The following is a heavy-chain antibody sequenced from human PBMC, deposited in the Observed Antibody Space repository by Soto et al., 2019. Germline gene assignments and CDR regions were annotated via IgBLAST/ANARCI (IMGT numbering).Heavy chain of an antibody. J-gene: IGHJ5*02. V-gene: IGHV1-46*01. Sequence: QVQLVQSGAEVKKPGASVKVSCKASGYTFTSYYMHWVRQAPGQGLEWMGIINPSGGSTSYAQKFQGRVTMTRDTSTSTVYMELSSLRSEDTAVYYCARSYYGSGPTINNWFDPWGQGTLVTVSS. D-gene: IGHD3-10*01. CDR2: INPSGGST. CDR1: GYTFTSYY. CDR3: ARSYYGSGPTINNWFDP.